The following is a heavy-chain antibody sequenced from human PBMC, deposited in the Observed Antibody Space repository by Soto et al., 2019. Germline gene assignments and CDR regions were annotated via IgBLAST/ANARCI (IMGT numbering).Heavy chain of an antibody. CDR2: IYYSGST. CDR3: ARETVVVVVAAKLHDAFHI. CDR1: GGSISSGGYY. V-gene: IGHV4-31*03. D-gene: IGHD2-15*01. J-gene: IGHJ3*02. Sequence: SETLSLTCTVSGGSISSGGYYWSWIRQHPGKGLEWIGYIYYSGSTYYNPSLKSRVTISVDTSKNQFSLKLSSVTAADTAVYYCARETVVVVVAAKLHDAFHIWGQGTMVPVSS.